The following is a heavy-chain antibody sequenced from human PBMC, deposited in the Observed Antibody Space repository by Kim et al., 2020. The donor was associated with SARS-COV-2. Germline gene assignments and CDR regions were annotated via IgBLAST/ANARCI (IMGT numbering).Heavy chain of an antibody. J-gene: IGHJ6*02. D-gene: IGHD6-13*01. V-gene: IGHV4-34*01. Sequence: SETLSLTCAVYGGSFSGYYWSWIRQPPGKGLEWIGEINHSGSTNYNPSLKSRVTISVDTSKNQFSLKLSSVTAADTAVYYCASLSSWPRVYYYYGMDVWGQGTTVTVSS. CDR3: ASLSSWPRVYYYYGMDV. CDR2: INHSGST. CDR1: GGSFSGYY.